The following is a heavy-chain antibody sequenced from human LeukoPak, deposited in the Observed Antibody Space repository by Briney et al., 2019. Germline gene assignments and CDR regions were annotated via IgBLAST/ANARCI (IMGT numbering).Heavy chain of an antibody. D-gene: IGHD6-19*01. Sequence: PGGSLRLSCAASGFTLRSYWMSWVRQAPGKGLEWVANIKQDGSEKYYVDSVKGRFTISRDNGKNSLYLQMNSLRAEDTAVYYCARDISGWLDYWGQGTLVTVSS. V-gene: IGHV3-7*01. CDR3: ARDISGWLDY. CDR2: IKQDGSEK. CDR1: GFTLRSYW. J-gene: IGHJ4*02.